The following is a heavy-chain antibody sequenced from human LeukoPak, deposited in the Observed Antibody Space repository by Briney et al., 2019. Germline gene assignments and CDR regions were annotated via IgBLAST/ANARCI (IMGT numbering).Heavy chain of an antibody. Sequence: EASVKVSCKASGYTFTSYGMNWVRQAPGQGLEWMGWINTNTGNPTYAQGFTGGFVFSLDTSVSTAYLQISSLKAEDTAVYYCARGMTPQREDYWGQGTLVTVSS. CDR1: GYTFTSYG. CDR3: ARGMTPQREDY. CDR2: INTNTGNP. D-gene: IGHD1-26*01. V-gene: IGHV7-4-1*02. J-gene: IGHJ4*02.